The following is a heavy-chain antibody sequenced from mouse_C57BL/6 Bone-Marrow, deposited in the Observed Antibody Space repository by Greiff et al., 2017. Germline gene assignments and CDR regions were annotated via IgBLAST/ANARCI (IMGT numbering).Heavy chain of an antibody. Sequence: DVHLVESGEGLVKPGGSLKLSCAASGFTFSSYAMSWVRQTPEKRLEWVAYISSGGDYIYYADTVKGRFTISRDNARNTLYLQMSSLKSEDTAMYYCTTYGLYWYFDVWGTGTTVTVSS. D-gene: IGHD1-2*01. CDR3: TTYGLYWYFDV. V-gene: IGHV5-9-1*02. CDR2: ISSGGDYI. J-gene: IGHJ1*03. CDR1: GFTFSSYA.